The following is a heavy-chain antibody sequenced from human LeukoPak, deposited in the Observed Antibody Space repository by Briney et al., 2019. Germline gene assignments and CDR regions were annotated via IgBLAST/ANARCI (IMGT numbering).Heavy chain of an antibody. Sequence: PGGSLRLSCAASGFTFDDYAMHWVRQAPGKGLEWVSGISWNSGSIGYADSVKGRFTISRDNAKNSLYLQMNSLRAEDTAVYYCARATDSSAVRGWDYWGQGTLVTVSS. CDR3: ARATDSSAVRGWDY. J-gene: IGHJ4*02. D-gene: IGHD3-22*01. CDR1: GFTFDDYA. V-gene: IGHV3-9*01. CDR2: ISWNSGSI.